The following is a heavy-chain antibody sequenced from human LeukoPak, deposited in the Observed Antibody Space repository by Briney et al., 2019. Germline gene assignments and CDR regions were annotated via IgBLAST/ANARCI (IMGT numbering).Heavy chain of an antibody. CDR3: GSLPSSGWTNYYYGMDV. D-gene: IGHD6-19*01. CDR1: GFTFSSYA. J-gene: IGHJ6*02. CDR2: ISGSGGST. Sequence: GGSLRLSCAASGFTFSSYAMSWVRQAPGKGLEWVSAISGSGGSTYYADSAKGRFTISRDNSKNTLYLQMNSLRAEDTAVYYCGSLPSSGWTNYYYGMDVWGQGTTATVSS. V-gene: IGHV3-23*01.